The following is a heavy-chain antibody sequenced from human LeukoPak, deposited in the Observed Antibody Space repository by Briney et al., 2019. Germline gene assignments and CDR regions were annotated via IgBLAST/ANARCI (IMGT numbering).Heavy chain of an antibody. CDR2: INHSGST. CDR1: GGSFSAYY. V-gene: IGHV4-34*01. D-gene: IGHD2-15*01. CDR3: ARGRYCSGGSCLIDY. J-gene: IGHJ4*02. Sequence: SETLSLTCAVYGGSFSAYYWRWIRQPPGKGLEWIGEINHSGSTNYNPSLKSRVTTSVDTSKNQFSLKLSSVTAADTAVYYCARGRYCSGGSCLIDYWGQGTLVTVSS.